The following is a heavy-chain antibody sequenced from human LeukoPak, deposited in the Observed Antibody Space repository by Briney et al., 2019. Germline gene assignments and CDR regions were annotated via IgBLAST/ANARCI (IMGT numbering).Heavy chain of an antibody. J-gene: IGHJ4*02. CDR2: INPGGGYT. V-gene: IGHV1-46*02. CDR3: ARDGSWSSIGGLGY. D-gene: IGHD2-15*01. Sequence: ASVKISCKAFGYSFNSYYMNWVRQAPGQGLEWMGKINPGGGYTKYTQKFQGRFTMTSDTSTSTVYMEFSNLRPDDTAVYFCARDGSWSSIGGLGYCGQGTLVTVSS. CDR1: GYSFNSYY.